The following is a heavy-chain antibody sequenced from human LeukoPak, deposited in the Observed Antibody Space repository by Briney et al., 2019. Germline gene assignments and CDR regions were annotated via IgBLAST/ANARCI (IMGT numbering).Heavy chain of an antibody. V-gene: IGHV4-59*06. CDR1: GGSISSYY. J-gene: IGHJ4*02. CDR3: ARSAYFFESSAYSVTIDF. Sequence: SETLSLTCTVSGGSISSYYWSWIRQPPGKGLEWIGYIYYSGSTYYNPSLKSRVTISVDTSKNQFSLKLSSVTAADTAVYYCARSAYFFESSAYSVTIDFWGRGTLVSVSS. CDR2: IYYSGST. D-gene: IGHD3-22*01.